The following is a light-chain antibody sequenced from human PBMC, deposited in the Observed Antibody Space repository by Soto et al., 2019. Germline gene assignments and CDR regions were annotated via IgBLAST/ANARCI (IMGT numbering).Light chain of an antibody. J-gene: IGKJ2*01. CDR2: AAV. Sequence: DIQMSQSPSSLSASVGDRVTITCRASQSISTFLNWYQQKPGNAPKVLIHAAVTLETGVTSRFTGSGSGTDFTLTITSLQPEDFAIYYCQQSHTAPYTFGQGTKVDIK. CDR3: QQSHTAPYT. V-gene: IGKV1-39*01. CDR1: QSISTF.